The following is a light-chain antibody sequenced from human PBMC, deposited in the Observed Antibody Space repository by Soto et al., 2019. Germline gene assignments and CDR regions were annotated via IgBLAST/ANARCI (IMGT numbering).Light chain of an antibody. V-gene: IGKV4-1*01. CDR3: QQYYSTPSYT. CDR2: WAS. J-gene: IGKJ2*01. Sequence: DIVMTQSPDSLAVSLGERATINCKSSQSVLYSSNNKNYLAWYQQKPGQPPKLLIYWASIRQSGVPDRLSGSGSGTDFTLTISSLQAEDVAVYYCQQYYSTPSYTFGQGTKLEIK. CDR1: QSVLYSSNNKNY.